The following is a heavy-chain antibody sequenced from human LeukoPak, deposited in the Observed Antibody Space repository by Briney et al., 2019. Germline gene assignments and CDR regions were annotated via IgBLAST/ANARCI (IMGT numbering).Heavy chain of an antibody. V-gene: IGHV4-39*01. CDR3: ARQALWFFDH. D-gene: IGHD2-21*01. CDR1: GGSFSGYY. Sequence: TSETLSLTCAVYGGSFSGYYWAWIRQPPGRGLEWIGSISYGGSTYYSPSLESRVTISVDTSKNQFSLKLSSVTAADTAVYYCARQALWFFDHWGQGTLVTVSS. J-gene: IGHJ4*02. CDR2: ISYGGST.